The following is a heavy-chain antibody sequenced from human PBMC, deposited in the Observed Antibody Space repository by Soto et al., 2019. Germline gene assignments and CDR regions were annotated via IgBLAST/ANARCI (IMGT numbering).Heavy chain of an antibody. J-gene: IGHJ4*02. CDR3: AKDTGPN. D-gene: IGHD2-2*02. CDR2: MNPNSGNT. CDR1: GYNFNTFD. V-gene: IGHV1-8*02. Sequence: ASVKVSCKASGYNFNTFDIYWVRQATGHGLEWMGWMNPNSGNTGYAQELRGRVTISRDNAKNSLYLQMNSLRAEDTAFYYCAKDTGPNWGQGTLVTVSS.